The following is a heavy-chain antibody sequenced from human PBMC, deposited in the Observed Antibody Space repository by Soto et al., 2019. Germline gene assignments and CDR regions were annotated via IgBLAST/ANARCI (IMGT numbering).Heavy chain of an antibody. CDR3: AKDLEQLTWGLHRDGLDV. CDR2: ISPSGGGA. Sequence: EVYLLESGGDLVQPGGSLRLSCAASGFSFDSYVMNWVRQAPGKGLEWVSSISPSGGGANYADSVKGRFTISRDNSKKTLSLQMNSLRADDTAVYYCAKDLEQLTWGLHRDGLDVWGQGTTVTVSS. CDR1: GFSFDSYV. V-gene: IGHV3-23*01. J-gene: IGHJ6*02. D-gene: IGHD1-1*01.